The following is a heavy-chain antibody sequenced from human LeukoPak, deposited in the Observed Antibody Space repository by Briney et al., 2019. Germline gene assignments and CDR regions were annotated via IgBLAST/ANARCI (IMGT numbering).Heavy chain of an antibody. CDR1: GFTFSSYA. J-gene: IGHJ6*03. CDR2: ISGSGGST. V-gene: IGHV3-23*01. D-gene: IGHD3-10*01. Sequence: PGGSLRLSCAASGFTFSSYAMSWVRQAPGKGLEWVSAISGSGGSTYYADSVKGRFTISRDNSKNTLYLQMNSLRAEDTAVYYCAKDEASGSGSYYYYYYMDVWGKGTTVTVSS. CDR3: AKDEASGSGSYYYYYYMDV.